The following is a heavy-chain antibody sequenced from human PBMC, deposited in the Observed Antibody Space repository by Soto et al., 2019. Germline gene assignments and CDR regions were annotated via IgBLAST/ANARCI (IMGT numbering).Heavy chain of an antibody. Sequence: SETLSLTCTVSGGSISSGGYYWSWIRQHPGKGLEWIGYIYYSGSTYYNPSLKSRVTISVDTSKNQFSLKLSSVTAADTAVYYCARGKRIAAAGNGRGVRGYYYYYGMDVWGQGSTDTCSS. CDR3: ARGKRIAAAGNGRGVRGYYYYYGMDV. CDR1: GGSISSGGYY. J-gene: IGHJ6*02. CDR2: IYYSGST. D-gene: IGHD6-13*01. V-gene: IGHV4-31*03.